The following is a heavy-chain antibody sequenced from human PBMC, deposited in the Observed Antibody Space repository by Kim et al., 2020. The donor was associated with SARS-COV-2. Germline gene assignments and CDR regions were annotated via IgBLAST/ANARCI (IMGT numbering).Heavy chain of an antibody. J-gene: IGHJ3*02. CDR1: GYTFTSYA. D-gene: IGHD3-22*01. CDR2: INAGNGNT. CDR3: ARDGYYYDSSGYYYIGGIWAFDI. Sequence: ASVKVSCKASGYTFTSYAMHWVRQAPGQRLEWMGWINAGNGNTKYSQKFQGRVTITRDTSASTAYMELSSLRSEDTAVYYCARDGYYYDSSGYYYIGGIWAFDIWGQGTMVTVSS. V-gene: IGHV1-3*01.